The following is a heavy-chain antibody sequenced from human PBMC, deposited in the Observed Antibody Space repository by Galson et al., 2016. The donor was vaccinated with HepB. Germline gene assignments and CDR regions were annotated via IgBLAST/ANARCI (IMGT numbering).Heavy chain of an antibody. D-gene: IGHD3-22*01. CDR1: GFTFRSYA. V-gene: IGHV3-23*01. J-gene: IGHJ4*02. Sequence: SLRLSCAASGFTFRSYAMSWVRQAPGKGLEWVSVISGTGGSTKYAASEKGRFTISRDNSKNTLCLQMNSLRAEDTAVYDCARVLSDSSGYYRDPFDYWGQGTLVTVSS. CDR2: ISGTGGST. CDR3: ARVLSDSSGYYRDPFDY.